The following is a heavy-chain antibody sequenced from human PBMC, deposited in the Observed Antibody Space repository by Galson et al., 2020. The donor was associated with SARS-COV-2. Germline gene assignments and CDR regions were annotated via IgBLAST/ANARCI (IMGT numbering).Heavy chain of an antibody. V-gene: IGHV3-21*01. J-gene: IGHJ3*01. CDR2: IGSSGSFI. Sequence: GGSLRLSCVASGFAFSSYNMNWVRQSPGKGLEWVSGIGSSGSFIYYADSVKGRFAISRDNPKNSLYLQMNSLRADDTAVYYCARGGYNADTDVFDFWGQGTTVRVSS. CDR3: ARGGYNADTDVFDF. D-gene: IGHD3-22*01. CDR1: GFAFSSYN.